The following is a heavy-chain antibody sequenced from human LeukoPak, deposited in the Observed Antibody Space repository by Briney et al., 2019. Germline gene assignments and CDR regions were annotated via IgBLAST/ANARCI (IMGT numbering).Heavy chain of an antibody. J-gene: IGHJ4*02. CDR2: IIGSGGST. V-gene: IGHV3-23*01. D-gene: IGHD5-12*01. CDR1: GFTFSSYA. CDR3: ARDRALVAFDY. Sequence: GGSLRLSCAASGFTFSSYAMSWVRQAPGKGLEWVSTIIGSGGSTYYADSVRGRFTISRDNSKNTLYLQMNSLRAEDTAVYYCARDRALVAFDYWGQGALVTVSS.